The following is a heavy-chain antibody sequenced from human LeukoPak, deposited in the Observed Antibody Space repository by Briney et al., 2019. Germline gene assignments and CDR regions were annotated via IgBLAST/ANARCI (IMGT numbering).Heavy chain of an antibody. J-gene: IGHJ4*02. D-gene: IGHD4-17*01. CDR1: GGSISRSTYY. V-gene: IGHV4-39*02. CDR3: ATSYDYGDYRSINLDN. Sequence: PSETLSLTCTVSGGSISRSTYYWGWIRQPPGKGLEWIGSIYYSGSTYYNLSLKSRVTISGDTSMNHFSLKLSSVTAADTALYYCATSYDYGDYRSINLDNWGQGTLVTVSS. CDR2: IYYSGST.